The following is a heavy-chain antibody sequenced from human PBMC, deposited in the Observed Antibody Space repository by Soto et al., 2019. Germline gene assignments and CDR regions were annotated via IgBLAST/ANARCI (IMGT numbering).Heavy chain of an antibody. CDR3: TTDPTPGYCTTGVCLRRNNWFDP. J-gene: IGHJ5*02. CDR2: IKSKTDGGTT. CDR1: GFTFSNAW. D-gene: IGHD2-8*01. Sequence: EVQLVESGGGLVKPGGSLRLSCAASGFTFSNAWMSWVRQAPGKGLEWVGRIKSKTDGGTTDYAAPVKGRFTISRDDLKNTLYLQMNSLKTEHTAVYYCTTDPTPGYCTTGVCLRRNNWFDPWGQGTLVTVSS. V-gene: IGHV3-15*01.